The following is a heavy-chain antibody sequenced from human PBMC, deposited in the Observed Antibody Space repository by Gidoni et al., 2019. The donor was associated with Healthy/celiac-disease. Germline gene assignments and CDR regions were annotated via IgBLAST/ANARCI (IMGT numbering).Heavy chain of an antibody. CDR1: GGSFSGYY. D-gene: IGHD6-19*01. CDR3: AGTEGYSSGGNGNYYYYGMDV. J-gene: IGHJ6*02. Sequence: QVQLQQWGAGLLKPSETLSLTCAVYGGSFSGYYWSWIRQPPGKGLEWIGEINHSGSTNYNPSLKSRVTISVDTSKNQFSLKLSSVTAADTAVYYCAGTEGYSSGGNGNYYYYGMDVWGQGTTVTVSS. V-gene: IGHV4-34*01. CDR2: INHSGST.